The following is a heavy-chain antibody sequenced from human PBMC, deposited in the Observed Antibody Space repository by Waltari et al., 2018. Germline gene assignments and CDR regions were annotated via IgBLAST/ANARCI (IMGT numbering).Heavy chain of an antibody. V-gene: IGHV1-24*01. D-gene: IGHD3-16*01. CDR1: GYPLTELS. J-gene: IGHJ4*02. CDR2: FDPEDGET. CDR3: ATLTFGGLRGFDY. Sequence: QVQLVQSGAEVQKPGASVKVSCTVSGYPLTELSMHCVLQAPGKGLEWMGGFDPEDGETIYAQKCQGRVTMTEDTSTDTAYMELSSLRSEDTAVYYCATLTFGGLRGFDYWGQGTLVTVSS.